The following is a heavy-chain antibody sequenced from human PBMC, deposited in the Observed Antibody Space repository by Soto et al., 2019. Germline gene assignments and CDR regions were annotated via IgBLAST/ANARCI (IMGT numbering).Heavy chain of an antibody. V-gene: IGHV4-31*03. CDR2: IYYSGST. CDR3: ARGGANYDILTGSFDY. CDR1: GGSISSGGYY. J-gene: IGHJ4*02. Sequence: SETLSLTCTVSGGSISSGGYYWSWIRQHPGKGLEWIGYIYYSGSTYYNPSLKSRVTISVDTSKNQFSLKLSSVTAADTAVYYCARGGANYDILTGSFDYWGQGTLVTVSS. D-gene: IGHD3-9*01.